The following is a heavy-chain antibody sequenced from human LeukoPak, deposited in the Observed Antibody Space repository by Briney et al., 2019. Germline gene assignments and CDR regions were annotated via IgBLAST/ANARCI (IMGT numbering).Heavy chain of an antibody. CDR1: SGSFSSGNLY. CDR3: ARADYEVFGVVIIGYFDY. J-gene: IGHJ4*02. D-gene: IGHD3-3*01. Sequence: SETLSLTCTVSSGSFSSGNLYWSWIRQPAGKGLEWIGRIYTSGSTNYNPSLKSRVTMSVDTSKNQFSLKLSSVTAADTAVYYCARADYEVFGVVIIGYFDYWGQGTLVTVSS. CDR2: IYTSGST. V-gene: IGHV4-61*02.